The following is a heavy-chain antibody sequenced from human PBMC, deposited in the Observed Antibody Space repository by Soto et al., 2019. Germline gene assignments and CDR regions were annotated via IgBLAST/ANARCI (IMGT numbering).Heavy chain of an antibody. J-gene: IGHJ2*01. CDR3: ARDYVVNTALNYWYFDL. CDR1: GGSIKNYY. D-gene: IGHD5-18*01. CDR2: IYPSGRA. Sequence: QVQLQESGPGLVTASETLTLTCTISGGSIKNYYWTWVRQPPGRGLEWIGRIYPSGRAHYNPSFQSRVPLSVAVSKTQFALRVNSVTATDTAIYFCARDYVVNTALNYWYFDLWGRGTLVTVSS. V-gene: IGHV4-4*07.